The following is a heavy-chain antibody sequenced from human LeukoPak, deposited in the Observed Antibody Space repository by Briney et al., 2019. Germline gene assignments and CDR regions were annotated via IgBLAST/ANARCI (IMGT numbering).Heavy chain of an antibody. J-gene: IGHJ5*02. D-gene: IGHD3-10*01. CDR3: AREGLNMVRGVIPKEAWGWFDP. CDR2: IYTSGST. Sequence: PSETLSLTCTVSGGSISSGSYYWSWIRQPAGKGLEWIGRIYTSGSTNYNPSLKSRVTISVDTSKNQFSLKLSSVTAADTAVYYCAREGLNMVRGVIPKEAWGWFDPWGQGTLVTVSS. CDR1: GGSISSGSYY. V-gene: IGHV4-61*02.